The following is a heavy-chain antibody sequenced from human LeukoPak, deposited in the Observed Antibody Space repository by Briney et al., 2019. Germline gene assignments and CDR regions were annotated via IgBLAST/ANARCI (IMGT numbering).Heavy chain of an antibody. CDR2: IYYSGST. CDR3: ASTYYYDSSGYYAFDY. CDR1: GGSISSYY. J-gene: IGHJ4*02. D-gene: IGHD3-22*01. Sequence: SETLSLTCTVSGGSISSYYWSWIRQPPGKGLEWIGYIYYSGSTNYNPSLKSRVTISVDTSKNQFSLKPSSVTAADTAVYYCASTYYYDSSGYYAFDYWGQGTLVTVSS. V-gene: IGHV4-59*01.